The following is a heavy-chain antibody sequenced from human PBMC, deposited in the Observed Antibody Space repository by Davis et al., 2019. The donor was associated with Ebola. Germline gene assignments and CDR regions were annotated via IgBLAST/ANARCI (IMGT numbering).Heavy chain of an antibody. D-gene: IGHD6-19*01. V-gene: IGHV4-59*01. Sequence: GSLRLSCTFSGGSIDNTYWNWVRQPPGKGLEWIGYVYTSGSTNYNPSLKSRLTISLDTSKNQFSLKLTSVTAADTAVYYCTRAARQCGPGCYFESWGQGTLVTVSS. CDR3: TRAARQCGPGCYFES. J-gene: IGHJ5*01. CDR2: VYTSGST. CDR1: GGSIDNTY.